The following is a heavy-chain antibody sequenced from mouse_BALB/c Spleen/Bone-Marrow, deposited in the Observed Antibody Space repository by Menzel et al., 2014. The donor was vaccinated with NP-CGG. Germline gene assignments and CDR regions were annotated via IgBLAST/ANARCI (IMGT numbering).Heavy chain of an antibody. D-gene: IGHD2-3*01. CDR1: GFSLTSYG. CDR2: IWAGGST. CDR3: ACRYDGYRYYAMDY. V-gene: IGHV2-9*02. Sequence: VHLVESGPGLVAPSQSLSITCTVSGFSLTSYGVHWVRQPPGKGLEWLGVIWAGGSTNYNSALMSRLSISNDNSKSQVFLKINSLQTDNTAMYYCACRYDGYRYYAMDYWGQGTSATVSS. J-gene: IGHJ4*01.